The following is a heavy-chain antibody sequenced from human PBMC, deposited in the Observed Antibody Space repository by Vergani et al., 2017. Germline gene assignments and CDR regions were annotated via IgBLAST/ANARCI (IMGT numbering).Heavy chain of an antibody. CDR2: LSWNSGST. CDR3: ARDVDRGDWAYSHDAFDI. J-gene: IGHJ3*02. D-gene: IGHD2-21*01. Sequence: EVQLVESGGGLVQPGRSLRLSCAASGFTFDDYAMHWVRQAPGKGLEWVSGLSWNSGSTGYADSVKGRFTISRDNAKNSLYLQMNSLRAEDTAVYYCARDVDRGDWAYSHDAFDIWGQGTMVTVSS. CDR1: GFTFDDYA. V-gene: IGHV3-9*01.